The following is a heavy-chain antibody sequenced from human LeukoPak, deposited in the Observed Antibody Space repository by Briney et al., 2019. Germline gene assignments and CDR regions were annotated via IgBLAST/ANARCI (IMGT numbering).Heavy chain of an antibody. CDR2: VYYSGST. CDR3: ARCYLAGSYGYYFDY. Sequence: KPSETLSLTCAVYGGSFSGYYWSWIRQPPGKGLEWIGYVYYSGSTNYNPSLKSRVTISLDTSKNQFSLKLSSVTAADTALYYCARCYLAGSYGYYFDYWGQGTLVTVSS. J-gene: IGHJ4*02. CDR1: GGSFSGYY. V-gene: IGHV4-59*08. D-gene: IGHD5-18*01.